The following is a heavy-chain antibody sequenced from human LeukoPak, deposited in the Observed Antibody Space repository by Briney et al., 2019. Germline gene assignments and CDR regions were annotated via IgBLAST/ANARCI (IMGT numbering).Heavy chain of an antibody. CDR2: ISAYNGNT. V-gene: IGHV1-18*01. CDR3: ARAVYYYDSSGYCWAFDY. CDR1: GYTFTSYG. D-gene: IGHD3-22*01. J-gene: IGHJ4*02. Sequence: ASVKVSCKASGYTFTSYGISWVRQAPGQGLEWMGWISAYNGNTNYAQKLQGRVTMTTDTSTSTAYMELRSLRSDDTAVYYCARAVYYYDSSGYCWAFDYWAREPWSPSPQ.